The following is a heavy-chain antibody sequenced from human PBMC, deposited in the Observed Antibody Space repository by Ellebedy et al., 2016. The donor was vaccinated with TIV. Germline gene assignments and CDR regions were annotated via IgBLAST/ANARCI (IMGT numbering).Heavy chain of an antibody. CDR1: GVTVSSYN. Sequence: PGGSLRLSCAAPGVTVSSYNMNWVRQAPGKGLEWVSVLQSGGVTHYADSVKGRFTVSRDNSRNTLYLQMNSLSVEDTAVYYCTGARGGGGSVDYWGQGTLVTVSS. J-gene: IGHJ4*02. D-gene: IGHD2-21*01. CDR3: TGARGGGGSVDY. V-gene: IGHV3-66*01. CDR2: LQSGGVT.